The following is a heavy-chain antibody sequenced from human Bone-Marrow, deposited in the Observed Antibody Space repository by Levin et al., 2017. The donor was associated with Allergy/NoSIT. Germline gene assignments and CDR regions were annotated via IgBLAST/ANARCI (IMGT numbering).Heavy chain of an antibody. J-gene: IGHJ4*02. D-gene: IGHD2-15*01. V-gene: IGHV3-9*01. CDR2: ITWNSDDI. CDR3: TAYCSGGTCSNIDY. Sequence: KGLEWVSSITWNSDDIGYADSVKGRFTISRDNAKNSLYLHMNSLRADDTALYYCTAYCSGGTCSNIDYWGQGTLVTVSS.